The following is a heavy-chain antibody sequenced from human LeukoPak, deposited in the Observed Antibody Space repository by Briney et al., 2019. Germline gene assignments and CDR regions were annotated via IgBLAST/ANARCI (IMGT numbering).Heavy chain of an antibody. D-gene: IGHD3-22*01. CDR1: GFTFSSYG. CDR2: ISYDGSNK. V-gene: IGHV3-30*18. J-gene: IGHJ3*01. Sequence: GRSLRLSCAASGFTFSSYGMHWVRQAPGKGLEWVAVISYDGSNKYYADSVKGRFTISRDNSKNTLYLQMNSLRAGDTAIYYCVKELDYYGSTEEYYGGVDAFDFCGQGTMVTVSS. CDR3: VKELDYYGSTEEYYGGVDAFDF.